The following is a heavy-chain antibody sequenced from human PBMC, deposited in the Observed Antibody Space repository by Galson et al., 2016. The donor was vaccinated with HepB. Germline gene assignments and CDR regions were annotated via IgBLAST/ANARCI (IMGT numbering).Heavy chain of an antibody. CDR3: TTTSMPKYNIRDPADF. Sequence: SLRLSCAASGFTFSNAWMSWVRQAPGKGLEWVGRIKSQTDGGTIDYAVPVKGRCTISRDDSKNTLYLQVSSLKTEDTAVYYCTTTSMPKYNIRDPADFWGQGTLVTVAS. CDR1: GFTFSNAW. J-gene: IGHJ4*02. CDR2: IKSQTDGGTI. V-gene: IGHV3-15*01. D-gene: IGHD1-1*01.